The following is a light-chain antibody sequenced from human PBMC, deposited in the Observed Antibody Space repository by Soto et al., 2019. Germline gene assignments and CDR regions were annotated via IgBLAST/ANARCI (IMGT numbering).Light chain of an antibody. CDR1: SSDVGAYIF. J-gene: IGLJ1*01. CDR2: DVN. Sequence: SVLTQPPSASGSPGQSVTISCTGTSSDVGAYIFVSWYQQHPGKAPKLMVYDVNRRPPGVPDRFFGSKSGNTASLTVSGLQAEDEADYYCVSFAGGTYVFGTGTKGTVL. CDR3: VSFAGGTYV. V-gene: IGLV2-8*01.